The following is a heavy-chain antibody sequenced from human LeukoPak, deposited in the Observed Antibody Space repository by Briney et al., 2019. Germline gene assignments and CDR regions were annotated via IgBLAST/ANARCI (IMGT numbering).Heavy chain of an antibody. J-gene: IGHJ4*02. V-gene: IGHV4-59*01. Sequence: SETLSLTCLVSGEPISSYYWSWIRQAPGRGPEYIGNVYYNGNTNYNPSLKSRVAISVDASKNQFSLKVDSVTTADTAVYYCARDPARTRYFDYWGQGTLVTVSS. CDR1: GEPISSYY. CDR3: ARDPARTRYFDY. CDR2: VYYNGNT.